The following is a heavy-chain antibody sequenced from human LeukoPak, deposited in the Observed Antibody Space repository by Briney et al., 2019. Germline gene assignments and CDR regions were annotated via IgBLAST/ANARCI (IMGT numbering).Heavy chain of an antibody. D-gene: IGHD3-22*01. CDR3: ARAGKTYYYGTSVYHH. CDR1: GYTFTSYG. V-gene: IGHV1-18*01. CDR2: ISAYNGNT. Sequence: ASVKVSCKASGYTFTSYGISWVRQAPGQGLEWMGWISAYNGNTNYAQKLQGRVTMTTDTSTNTAYMDLRSLRSDDTAVYYCARAGKTYYYGTSVYHHWGQGTLVTVSS. J-gene: IGHJ5*02.